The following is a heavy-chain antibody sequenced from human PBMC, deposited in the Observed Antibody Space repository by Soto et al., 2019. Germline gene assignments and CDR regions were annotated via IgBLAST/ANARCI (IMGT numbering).Heavy chain of an antibody. CDR3: ARSLQGELSAVGN. CDR1: GSCISSYY. CDR2: IDRSGTT. Sequence: SETLSLICTVSGSCISSYYWSWIRQSTVKSLEWIRYIDRSGTTSYNPYLKSRVSMSVDTYKKKYYLWGTSVTAADTAVYYCARSLQGELSAVGNWGPGTLVTVSS. J-gene: IGHJ4*01. V-gene: IGHV4-59*06. D-gene: IGHD1-7*01.